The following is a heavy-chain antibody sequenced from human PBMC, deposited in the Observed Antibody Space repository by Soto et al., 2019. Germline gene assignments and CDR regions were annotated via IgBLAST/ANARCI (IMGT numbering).Heavy chain of an antibody. V-gene: IGHV4-61*01. CDR3: ARGRAQKQWLVLMDY. CDR2: IYYSGST. Sequence: GPGPLASSETLSLTCTVSGGSVSSGSYYWSWIRQPPGKGLEWIGYIYYSGSTNYNPSLKSRVTISVDTSKNQFSLKLSSVTAADTAVYYCARGRAQKQWLVLMDYWGQGTLVTVSS. CDR1: GGSVSSGSYY. D-gene: IGHD6-19*01. J-gene: IGHJ4*02.